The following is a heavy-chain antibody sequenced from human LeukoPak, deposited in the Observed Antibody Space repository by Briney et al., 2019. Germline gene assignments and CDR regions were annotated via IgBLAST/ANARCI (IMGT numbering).Heavy chain of an antibody. D-gene: IGHD2-2*01. Sequence: ASVKVPCKASGGTFSSYAISWVRQAPGQGLEWMGGIIPIFGTANYAQKFQGRVTITTDESTSTTYMELSSLRSEDTAVYYCARYCSSTSCYDYWGQGTLVTVSS. CDR3: ARYCSSTSCYDY. CDR2: IIPIFGTA. V-gene: IGHV1-69*05. J-gene: IGHJ4*02. CDR1: GGTFSSYA.